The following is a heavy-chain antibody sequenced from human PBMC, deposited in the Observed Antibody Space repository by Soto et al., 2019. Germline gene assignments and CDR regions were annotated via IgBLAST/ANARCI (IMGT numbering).Heavy chain of an antibody. Sequence: ASVKVSCKASGYTFTSYGISWVRQAPGQGLEWMGWISAYNGNTNYAQKLQGRVTMTTDTSTSTAYMELRSLRSDDTAVYYCASSYDSSGYYPGVGAFDIWGQGTMVTVSS. CDR3: ASSYDSSGYYPGVGAFDI. CDR1: GYTFTSYG. J-gene: IGHJ3*02. D-gene: IGHD3-22*01. V-gene: IGHV1-18*01. CDR2: ISAYNGNT.